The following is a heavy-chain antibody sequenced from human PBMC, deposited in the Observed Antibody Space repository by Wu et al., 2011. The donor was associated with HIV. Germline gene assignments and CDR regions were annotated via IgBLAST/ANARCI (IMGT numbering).Heavy chain of an antibody. Sequence: YAISWVRQAPGQGLEWMGGIIPLLGTPNYAQKFQDRVTITTDESTNTAYMELSSLRWEDTAIFYCTRLSYYGDSGYYYFDDWGQGTLVTVSS. CDR2: IIPLLGTP. V-gene: IGHV1-69*05. CDR1: YA. D-gene: IGHD3-22*01. J-gene: IGHJ4*02. CDR3: TRLSYYGDSGYYYFDD.